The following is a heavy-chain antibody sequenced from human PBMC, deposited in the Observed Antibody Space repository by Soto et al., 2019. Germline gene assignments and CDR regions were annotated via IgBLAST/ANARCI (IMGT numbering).Heavy chain of an antibody. CDR2: ISTYNGNT. CDR3: ARDLIAATGAEY. CDR1: GYTFTSYG. D-gene: IGHD6-13*01. J-gene: IGHJ4*02. V-gene: IGHV1-18*01. Sequence: QVQLVQSGAEVKKPGASVKVSCKPSGYTFTSYGISWVRLAPGQGPEWMGWISTYNGNTNYAQKFQGRVTMATDTSTSTAYMELRSLRSDDTAVYYCARDLIAATGAEYWGQGTLVTVSS.